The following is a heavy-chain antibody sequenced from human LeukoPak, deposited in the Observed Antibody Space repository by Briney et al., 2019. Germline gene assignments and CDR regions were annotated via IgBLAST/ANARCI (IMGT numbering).Heavy chain of an antibody. CDR2: IYHSRST. Sequence: SETLSLTCAVSGGSISSNNWWSWVRQPPGKGLEWIGEIYHSRSTNYNPSLKSRVTISVDKSKNQFSLKLSSVTAADTAVYYCASGSMVRGVRWGFDYWGQGTLVTVSS. D-gene: IGHD3-10*01. CDR3: ASGSMVRGVRWGFDY. CDR1: GGSISSNNW. V-gene: IGHV4-4*02. J-gene: IGHJ4*02.